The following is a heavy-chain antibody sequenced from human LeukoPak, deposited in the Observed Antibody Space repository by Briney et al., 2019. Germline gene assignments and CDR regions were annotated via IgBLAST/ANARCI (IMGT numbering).Heavy chain of an antibody. D-gene: IGHD6-13*01. CDR1: GFTVNSNY. CDR3: ARGPSSSWPFGRGGAYFDY. CDR2: IYYSGST. J-gene: IGHJ4*02. V-gene: IGHV4-31*02. Sequence: LRLSCAASGFTVNSNYMSWVRQHPGKGLEWIGYIYYSGSTYYNPSLKSRVTISVDTSKNQFSLKLSSVTAEDTAVYYCARGPSSSWPFGRGGAYFDYWGQGTLVTVSS.